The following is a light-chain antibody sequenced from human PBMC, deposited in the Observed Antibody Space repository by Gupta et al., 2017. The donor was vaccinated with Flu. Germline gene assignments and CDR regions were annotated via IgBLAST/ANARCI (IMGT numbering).Light chain of an antibody. CDR1: QTISSW. J-gene: IGKJ2*01. Sequence: SPSTLSASVGDRVIITCRASQTISSWLAWYQQKPGKAPRLLIYKASKLGPGVPERFSGTGSGTEFTLTISSLQPDDFATYYCQQDDNHETFGQGTKLEIK. V-gene: IGKV1-5*03. CDR2: KAS. CDR3: QQDDNHET.